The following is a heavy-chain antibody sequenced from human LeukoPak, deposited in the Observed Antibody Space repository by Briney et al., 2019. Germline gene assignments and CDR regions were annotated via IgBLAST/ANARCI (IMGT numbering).Heavy chain of an antibody. Sequence: GGSLRLSCVASGFTFSNAWMTWVRQAPGKGLEWVGRIKSKADGGTADHAAPVKGRFNISRDDSKNTLYLQMNSLKTEDTAVYYCTTQRSRITMVRGVIRSDHWGQGTLVTVSS. CDR2: IKSKADGGTA. D-gene: IGHD3-10*01. CDR3: TTQRSRITMVRGVIRSDH. V-gene: IGHV3-15*01. CDR1: GFTFSNAW. J-gene: IGHJ4*02.